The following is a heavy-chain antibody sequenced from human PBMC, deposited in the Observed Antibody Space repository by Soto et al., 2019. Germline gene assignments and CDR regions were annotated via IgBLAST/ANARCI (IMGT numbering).Heavy chain of an antibody. CDR3: ATTGGSSWPPY. Sequence: DVQLVESGGALLKPGGSLRLSCAASGLTLRNFWLNWVRQPPGKGLEWVGRIKSKTTGGTIEYAAPLKGRCTISRDDSQDTVFLEMNNLQIEDTAVYYCATTGGSSWPPYWGQGTLVTVSS. V-gene: IGHV3-15*07. CDR1: GLTLRNFW. D-gene: IGHD6-13*01. J-gene: IGHJ4*02. CDR2: IKSKTTGGTI.